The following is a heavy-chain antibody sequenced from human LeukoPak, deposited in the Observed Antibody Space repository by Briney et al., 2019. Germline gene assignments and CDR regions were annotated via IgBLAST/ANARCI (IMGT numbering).Heavy chain of an antibody. V-gene: IGHV4-34*01. Sequence: SETLSLTCAVYGGSFSGYYWSWIRQPPGKGLEWIGEINHSGSTNYNPSLKSRVTISVDTSENQFSLKLSSVTAADTAVYYCEKEPVGLPPQKNVFDFGAKGTMVTVSS. CDR3: EKEPVGLPPQKNVFDF. CDR1: GGSFSGYY. D-gene: IGHD1-14*01. J-gene: IGHJ3*01. CDR2: INHSGST.